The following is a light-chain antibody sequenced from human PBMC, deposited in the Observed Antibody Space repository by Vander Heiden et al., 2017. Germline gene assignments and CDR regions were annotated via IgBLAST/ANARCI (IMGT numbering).Light chain of an antibody. J-gene: IGLJ2*01. CDR2: GNS. CDR1: SSNIGAGYD. V-gene: IGLV1-40*01. Sequence: QSVLTQPPSVSGAPGQRVPISCTGSSSNIGAGYDVHWYQQLPGTAPKLLIYGNSNRPSGVPDRFSGSKSGTSASLAITGLQAEDEADYYCQSYDSSLSGSRDVVFGGGTKLTVL. CDR3: QSYDSSLSGSRDVV.